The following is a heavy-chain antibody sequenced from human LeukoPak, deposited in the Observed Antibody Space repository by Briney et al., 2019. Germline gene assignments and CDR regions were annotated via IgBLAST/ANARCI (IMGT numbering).Heavy chain of an antibody. V-gene: IGHV4-39*01. D-gene: IGHD2-2*01. Sequence: SETLSLTCTVSGGSISSSSYYWGWIRQPPGKGLDWIGSIFYSGTTYYKPSLKSRVTISVDTSKNQFSLKLSSVTAADTAVYYCATGSGGWRSSTSCYGCSWFDPWGQGTLVTVSS. CDR1: GGSISSSSYY. J-gene: IGHJ5*02. CDR2: IFYSGTT. CDR3: ATGSGGWRSSTSCYGCSWFDP.